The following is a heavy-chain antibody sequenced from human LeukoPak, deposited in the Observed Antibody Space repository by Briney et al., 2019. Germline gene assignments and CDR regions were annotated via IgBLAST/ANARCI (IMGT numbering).Heavy chain of an antibody. D-gene: IGHD6-6*01. V-gene: IGHV4-61*02. CDR1: GGSISSGSYY. Sequence: SETLSLTCTVSGGSISSGSYYWSWIRQPAGKGLEWIGRIYTSGSTNYNPSLKSRVTISVDTSKNQFSLKLSSVTAADTAVYYCARDRDGAARPHFDYWGQGTLVTVSS. CDR3: ARDRDGAARPHFDY. CDR2: IYTSGST. J-gene: IGHJ4*02.